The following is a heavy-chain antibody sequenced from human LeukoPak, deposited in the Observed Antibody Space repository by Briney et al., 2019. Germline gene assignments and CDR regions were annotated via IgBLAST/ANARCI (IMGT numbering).Heavy chain of an antibody. CDR1: GYASISYS. D-gene: IGHD3-9*01. J-gene: IGHJ3*02. CDR3: ARVNYDILTGYYIPHAFDI. Sequence: CTPAGYASISYSMNSARHAPAQRKKWMGWITAYNGNTKSAQKLQDRVTMTTDTSTSTAYMELRSLRSDDTAVYYCARVNYDILTGYYIPHAFDIWGQGTMVTVSS. CDR2: ITAYNGNT. V-gene: IGHV1-18*01.